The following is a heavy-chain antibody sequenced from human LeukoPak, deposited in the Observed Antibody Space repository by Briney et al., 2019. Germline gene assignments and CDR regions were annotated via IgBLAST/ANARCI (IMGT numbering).Heavy chain of an antibody. D-gene: IGHD2-2*01. J-gene: IGHJ3*01. CDR3: ARPLAAGGGVRDAFDV. CDR1: GYSFATYW. Sequence: PGESLKISCKGSGYSFATYWINWVRQMPGKGLEWMGKIDPGNSYTNYSPSFQGHVTISVDKSISIAYLQWTSLKASDTAFYYCARPLAAGGGVRDAFDVWGQGTVVTVSS. CDR2: IDPGNSYT. V-gene: IGHV5-10-1*01.